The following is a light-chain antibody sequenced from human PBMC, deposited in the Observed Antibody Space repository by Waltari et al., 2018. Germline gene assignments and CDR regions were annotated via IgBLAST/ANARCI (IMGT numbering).Light chain of an antibody. Sequence: EIMLTQSPGILSFSPGERATLSCRASQRISRYLAWYQQKPGQAPRLLIYDAASRATGIPDRFSGSGSGTDFSLTISRLEPEDSAVYYCQKYGTLPATFGQGTKVEIK. CDR2: DAA. CDR1: QRISRY. V-gene: IGKV3-20*01. CDR3: QKYGTLPAT. J-gene: IGKJ1*01.